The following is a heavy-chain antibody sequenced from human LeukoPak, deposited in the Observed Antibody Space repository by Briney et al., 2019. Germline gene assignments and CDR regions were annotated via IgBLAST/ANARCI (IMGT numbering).Heavy chain of an antibody. CDR2: ISGSSSYI. CDR3: ARVDYDILTGYYIYAFDI. CDR1: GFTFSSYS. Sequence: GGSLGLSCAASGFTFSSYSMNWVRQAPGKGLEWVSSISGSSSYIYYADSVKGRFTISRDNAKNSLYLQMNSLRAEDTAVYYCARVDYDILTGYYIYAFDIWGQGTMVTVSS. V-gene: IGHV3-21*01. D-gene: IGHD3-9*01. J-gene: IGHJ3*02.